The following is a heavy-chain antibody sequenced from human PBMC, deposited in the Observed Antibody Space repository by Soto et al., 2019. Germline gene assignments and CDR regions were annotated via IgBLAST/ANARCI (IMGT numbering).Heavy chain of an antibody. CDR1: GFTFSSYA. D-gene: IGHD3-3*01. CDR3: ARASKRITISKNWFDP. CDR2: ISYDGSNK. Sequence: GGSLRLSCAASGFTFSSYAMHWVRQAPGKGLEWVAVISYDGSNKYYADSVKGRFTISRDNSKNTLYLQMNSLRAEDTAVYYCARASKRITISKNWFDPWGQGTLVTVSS. J-gene: IGHJ5*02. V-gene: IGHV3-30-3*01.